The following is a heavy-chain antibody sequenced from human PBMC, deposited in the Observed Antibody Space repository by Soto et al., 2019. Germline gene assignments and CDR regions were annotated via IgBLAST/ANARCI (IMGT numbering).Heavy chain of an antibody. D-gene: IGHD3-9*01. CDR3: AKTSLGSITLPGLYYCAY. J-gene: IGHJ4*02. CDR1: GFTFGNYA. V-gene: IGHV3-23*01. CDR2: ISGGGDAT. Sequence: EGQLLESGGGLVQPGVSLRLSCAASGFTFGNYAFSWVRQAPGKGLEWVSGISGGGDATYYPDSVKGRFTTSRDNTKNTVYWQQNSMRPADTAVYYGAKTSLGSITLPGLYYCAYWGKAALVTVSS.